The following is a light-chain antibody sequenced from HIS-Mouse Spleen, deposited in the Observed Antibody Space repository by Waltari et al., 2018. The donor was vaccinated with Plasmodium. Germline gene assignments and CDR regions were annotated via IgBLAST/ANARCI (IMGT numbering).Light chain of an antibody. CDR3: SSYAGSNNYV. CDR2: EVS. CDR1: SSDVGGYNS. V-gene: IGLV2-8*01. Sequence: QSALTQPPSASGSPGQSVTISCTGTSSDVGGYNSVSWYQPHPGKAPHRMIYEVSKRPPGVPVRFSGSKSGNTASLTVSGLQAEDEADYYCSSYAGSNNYVFGTGTKVTVL. J-gene: IGLJ1*01.